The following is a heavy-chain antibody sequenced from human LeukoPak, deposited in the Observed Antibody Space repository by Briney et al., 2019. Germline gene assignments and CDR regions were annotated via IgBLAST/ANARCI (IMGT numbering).Heavy chain of an antibody. J-gene: IGHJ4*02. D-gene: IGHD3-9*01. Sequence: PGGSLRLSCAASGFTFSSYAMHWVRQAPGKGLEWVAVISYDGSNKYYADSVKGRFTISRDNSKNTLYLQMNSLRAEDTAVYYCAREDIRERGGYYDILIGPLDYWGQGTLVTVSS. CDR2: ISYDGSNK. CDR3: AREDIRERGGYYDILIGPLDY. V-gene: IGHV3-30*01. CDR1: GFTFSSYA.